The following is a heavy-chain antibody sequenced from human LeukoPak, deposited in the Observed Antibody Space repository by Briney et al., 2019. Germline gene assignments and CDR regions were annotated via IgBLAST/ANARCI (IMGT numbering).Heavy chain of an antibody. CDR3: ARGRGAVRGVIKPEYYYYYMDV. V-gene: IGHV1-18*01. CDR2: ISAYNGNT. D-gene: IGHD3-10*01. Sequence: GASVKVSYEASGYTFTSYGISWVRQAPGQGLEWMGWISAYNGNTNYAQRLQGRVTMTTDTSTSTAYMELRSLRSDDTAVYYCARGRGAVRGVIKPEYYYYYMDVWGKGTTVTISS. J-gene: IGHJ6*03. CDR1: GYTFTSYG.